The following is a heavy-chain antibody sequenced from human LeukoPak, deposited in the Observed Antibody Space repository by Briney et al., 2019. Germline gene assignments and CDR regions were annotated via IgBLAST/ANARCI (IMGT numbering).Heavy chain of an antibody. V-gene: IGHV4-59*11. CDR3: ARDRTGYSSSWYWFDP. J-gene: IGHJ5*02. CDR1: GGSISGHY. CDR2: IYYSGST. D-gene: IGHD6-13*01. Sequence: SETLSLTCTVSGGSISGHYWSWIRQPPGKGLEWIGYIYYSGSTNYNPSLKSRVTISVDTSKNQFSLKLSSVTAADTAVYYCARDRTGYSSSWYWFDPWGQGTLVTVSS.